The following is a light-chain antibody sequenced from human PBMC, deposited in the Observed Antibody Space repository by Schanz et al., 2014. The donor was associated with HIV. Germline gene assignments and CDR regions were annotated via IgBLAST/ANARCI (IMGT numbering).Light chain of an antibody. CDR3: SSYTSSSTL. CDR1: NSDIGGHDY. J-gene: IGLJ3*02. CDR2: DVS. V-gene: IGLV2-14*03. Sequence: QSALTQPATVSGSPGQSITVSCTGTNSDIGGHDYVSWYQQHPDKAPKLLIYDVSNRPSGVSNRFSGSKSGNTASLTISGLQAEDEADYYCSSYTSSSTLFGGGTKLTVL.